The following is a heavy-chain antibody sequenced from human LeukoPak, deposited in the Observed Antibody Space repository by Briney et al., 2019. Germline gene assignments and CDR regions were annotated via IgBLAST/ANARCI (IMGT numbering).Heavy chain of an antibody. CDR1: GGSISSYY. CDR2: IYYSGST. Sequence: SETLSLTCTASGGSISSYYWSWIRQPPGKGLEWIGYIYYSGSTNYNPSLKSRVTISVDTSKNQFSLKLSSVTAADTAVYYCARGTYYYDSSGYYYFDYWGQGTLVTVSS. V-gene: IGHV4-59*01. CDR3: ARGTYYYDSSGYYYFDY. D-gene: IGHD3-22*01. J-gene: IGHJ4*02.